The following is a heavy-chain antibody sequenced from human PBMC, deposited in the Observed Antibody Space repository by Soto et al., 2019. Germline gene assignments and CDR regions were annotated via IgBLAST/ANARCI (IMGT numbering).Heavy chain of an antibody. Sequence: GGSLRLSCAASGFTFSSYAMHWVRQAPGKGLEYVSAISSNGGSTYYANSVKGRFTISRDNSKNTLYLQMGSLRAEDMAVYYCARGFAVAGFDYWGQGTLVTVSS. CDR2: ISSNGGST. V-gene: IGHV3-64*01. D-gene: IGHD6-19*01. CDR1: GFTFSSYA. J-gene: IGHJ4*02. CDR3: ARGFAVAGFDY.